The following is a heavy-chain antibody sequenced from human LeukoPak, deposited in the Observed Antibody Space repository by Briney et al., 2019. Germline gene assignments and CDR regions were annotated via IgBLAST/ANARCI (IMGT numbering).Heavy chain of an antibody. D-gene: IGHD3-10*01. V-gene: IGHV3-7*03. CDR3: AKGSF. Sequence: GGSLRLSCAASGFTVSSNYMSWVRQAPGKGLEWVASINHNGNVNYYVDSVKGRFTSSRDNSKNTLYLQMNNLRAEDTAAYYCAKGSFWGQGTLVTVSS. J-gene: IGHJ4*02. CDR1: GFTVSSNY. CDR2: INHNGNVN.